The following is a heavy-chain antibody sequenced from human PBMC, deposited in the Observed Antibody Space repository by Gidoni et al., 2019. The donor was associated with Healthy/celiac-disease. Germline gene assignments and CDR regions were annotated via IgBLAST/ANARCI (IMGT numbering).Heavy chain of an antibody. CDR3: ASLGGATPDGDAFDI. CDR2: ISGSGGST. CDR1: GFPFRSYA. D-gene: IGHD1-26*01. J-gene: IGHJ3*02. V-gene: IGHV3-23*01. Sequence: EVQLLESGGGLVQPGGSLRLSCAASGFPFRSYAMSWVRQAPGKGLEWVSAISGSGGSTYYADSVKGRFTISRDNSKNTLYLQMNSLRAEDTAVYYCASLGGATPDGDAFDIWGQGTMVTVSS.